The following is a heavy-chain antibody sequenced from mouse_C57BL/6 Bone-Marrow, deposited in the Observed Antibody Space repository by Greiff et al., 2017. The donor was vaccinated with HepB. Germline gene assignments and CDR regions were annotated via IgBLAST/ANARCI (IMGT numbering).Heavy chain of an antibody. CDR2: ISDGGSYT. CDR1: GFTFSSYA. Sequence: EVQRVESGGGLVKPGGSLKLSCAASGFTFSSYAMSWVRQTPEKRLEWVATISDGGSYTYYPDNVKGRFTISRDNAKNNLYLQMSHLKSEDTAMYYCARGPTPGFDYWGQGTTRTVSS. V-gene: IGHV5-4*01. D-gene: IGHD2-10*01. J-gene: IGHJ2*01. CDR3: ARGPTPGFDY.